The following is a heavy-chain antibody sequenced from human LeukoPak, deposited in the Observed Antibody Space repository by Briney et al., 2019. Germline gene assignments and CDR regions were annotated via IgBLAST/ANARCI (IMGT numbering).Heavy chain of an antibody. CDR1: GGSISSYY. CDR2: IYYSGST. V-gene: IGHV4-59*01. Sequence: SETLSLTCTVSGGSISSYYWSWIRQPPGKGLEWIGYIYYSGSTNYNPSLKSRVTISVDTSKNQFSLKLSSVTAADTAVYYCARGGYGGLDYWGQGTLVTISS. CDR3: ARGGYGGLDY. D-gene: IGHD4-23*01. J-gene: IGHJ4*02.